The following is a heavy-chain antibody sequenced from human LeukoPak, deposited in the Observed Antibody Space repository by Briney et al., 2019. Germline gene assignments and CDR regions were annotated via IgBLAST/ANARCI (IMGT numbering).Heavy chain of an antibody. J-gene: IGHJ4*02. CDR2: IDHSGST. D-gene: IGHD3-22*01. CDR1: GGFFSGYY. CDR3: ARLYYSDSSGYYYLKVKEIVQDY. V-gene: IGHV4-34*01. Sequence: PSETLSLTCAVYGGFFSGYYWSWIRQPPGKGLEWIGEIDHSGSTNYNPSLKSRVTISLDTSKNQFSLKLSSVTAADTAVYYCARLYYSDSSGYYYLKVKEIVQDYWGQGTLVTVSS.